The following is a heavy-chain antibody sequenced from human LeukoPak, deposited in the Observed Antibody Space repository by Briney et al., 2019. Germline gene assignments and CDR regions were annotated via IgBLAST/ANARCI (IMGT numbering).Heavy chain of an antibody. J-gene: IGHJ3*02. D-gene: IGHD1-26*01. V-gene: IGHV1-69*06. Sequence: GASVKVSCKASGYTFTSYDINWVRQAPGQGLEWMGGIIPIFGTANYAQKFQGRVTINADKSTSTAYMELSSLRSEDTAVYYCARDEGAKIAFAIWGQGTMVTVSS. CDR2: IIPIFGTA. CDR1: GYTFTSYD. CDR3: ARDEGAKIAFAI.